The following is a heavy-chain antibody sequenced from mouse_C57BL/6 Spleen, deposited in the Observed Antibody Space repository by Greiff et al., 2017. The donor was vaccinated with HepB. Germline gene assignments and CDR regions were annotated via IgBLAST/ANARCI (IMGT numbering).Heavy chain of an antibody. D-gene: IGHD3-3*01. CDR1: GYTFTSYW. Sequence: VQLQQSGTVLARPGASVKMSCKTSGYTFTSYWMHWVKQRPGQGLEWIGAIYPGNSDTSYNQKFKGKAKLTAVTAASTAYMELSSLTNEDSAVYYCTRWLGQGYFDYWGQGTTLTVSS. V-gene: IGHV1-5*01. CDR2: IYPGNSDT. CDR3: TRWLGQGYFDY. J-gene: IGHJ2*01.